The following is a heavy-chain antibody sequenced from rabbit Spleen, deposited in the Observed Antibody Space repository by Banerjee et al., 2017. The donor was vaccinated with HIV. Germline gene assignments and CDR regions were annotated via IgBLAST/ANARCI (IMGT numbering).Heavy chain of an antibody. CDR2: VYTSTGSA. V-gene: IGHV1S40*01. Sequence: QSLEESGGDLVKPGASLTLTCTASGFTLRNYWMCWVRQAPGKGLEWIARVYTSTGSAYYATWAKGRFTISKTSSTVDLKMTSLTAADTATYFCARGGYGYSNGGGDYFDLWGPGTLVTVS. D-gene: IGHD7-1*01. J-gene: IGHJ4*01. CDR3: ARGGYGYSNGGGDYFDL. CDR1: GFTLRNYW.